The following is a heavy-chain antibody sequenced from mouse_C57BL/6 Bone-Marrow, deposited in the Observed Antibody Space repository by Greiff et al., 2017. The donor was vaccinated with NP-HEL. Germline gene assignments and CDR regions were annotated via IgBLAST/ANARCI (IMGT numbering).Heavy chain of an antibody. CDR1: GFTFSSYG. V-gene: IGHV5-6*01. CDR3: ARRGDGYPFYWYFDV. J-gene: IGHJ1*03. CDR2: ISSGGSYT. D-gene: IGHD2-3*01. Sequence: EVQLVESGGDLVKPGGSLKLSCAASGFTFSSYGMSWVRQTPDKRLEWVATISSGGSYTYYPDSVKGRFTISRDNAKNTLYLQMSSLKSEDTAMYYCARRGDGYPFYWYFDVWGTGTTVTVSS.